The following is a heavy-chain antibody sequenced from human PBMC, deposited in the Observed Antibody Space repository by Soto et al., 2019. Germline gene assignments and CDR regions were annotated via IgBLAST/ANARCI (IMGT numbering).Heavy chain of an antibody. CDR2: ISAYNGNT. Sequence: ASVKVSCKASGYTFTSYGISWVRQAPGQGLEWMGWISAYNGNTNYAQKLQGRVTMTTDTSTNTAYMELRSLRSDDTAVYYCARRGGYCSSTSCGGMDVWGQGTTVTVSS. J-gene: IGHJ6*02. CDR3: ARRGGYCSSTSCGGMDV. D-gene: IGHD2-2*01. CDR1: GYTFTSYG. V-gene: IGHV1-18*04.